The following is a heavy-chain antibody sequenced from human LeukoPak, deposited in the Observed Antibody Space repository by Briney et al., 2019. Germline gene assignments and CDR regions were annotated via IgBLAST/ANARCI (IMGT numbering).Heavy chain of an antibody. CDR2: IDPSDSYT. CDR1: GYSFTSYW. V-gene: IGHV5-10-1*01. D-gene: IGHD6-13*01. CDR3: ARQEGYSSSWYIILDQYYYYYGMDV. Sequence: GESLKISCKGSGYSFTSYWISWVRQMPGKGLEWMGRIDPSDSYTNYSPSFQGHVTISADKSISTAYLQWSSLKASDTAMYYCARQEGYSSSWYIILDQYYYYYGMDVWGQGTTVTVSS. J-gene: IGHJ6*02.